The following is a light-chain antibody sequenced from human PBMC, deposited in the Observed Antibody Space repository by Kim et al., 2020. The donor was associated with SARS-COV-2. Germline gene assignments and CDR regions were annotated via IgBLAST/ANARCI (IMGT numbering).Light chain of an antibody. CDR1: ISNF. CDR3: QQLKDYPLT. CDR2: GAS. V-gene: IGKV1-9*01. J-gene: IGKJ4*01. Sequence: ISNFVAWYQQKPGKAPTLLIRGASTLQNGVPSRFSGSGSETDFTLTISSLQPEDLATYYCQQLKDYPLTFGGGTKLEIK.